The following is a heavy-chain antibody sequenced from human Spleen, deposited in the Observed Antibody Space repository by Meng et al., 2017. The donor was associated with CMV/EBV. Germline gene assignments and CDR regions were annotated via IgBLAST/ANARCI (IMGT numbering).Heavy chain of an antibody. CDR1: GGSFSNYY. CDR2: INHSGST. V-gene: IGHV4-34*01. D-gene: IGHD6-19*01. CDR3: ARVRVAGTLYYYYYGMDV. J-gene: IGHJ6*02. Sequence: SETLSLTCVVYGGSFSNYYWNWIRQPPGKGLEWIGEINHSGSTNYNPSLKSRVTISVDTSKNQFSLKLSSVTAAETAVYYCARVRVAGTLYYYYYGMDVWGQGTTVTVSS.